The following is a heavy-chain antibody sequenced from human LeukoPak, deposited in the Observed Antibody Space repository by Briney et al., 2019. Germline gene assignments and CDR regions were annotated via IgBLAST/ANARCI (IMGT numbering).Heavy chain of an antibody. CDR2: IWYDGSKK. CDR3: AGDLFVGDSRWDY. D-gene: IGHD4-17*01. Sequence: GRSLRLSCVASGFSFSSYGMHWVRQAPGKGLEWVAVIWYDGSKKHYADSVKGRFTISRDNVKNTLYLQMNSLRAEDTAVYYFAGDLFVGDSRWDYWGQGTLVTVSS. V-gene: IGHV3-33*01. J-gene: IGHJ4*02. CDR1: GFSFSSYG.